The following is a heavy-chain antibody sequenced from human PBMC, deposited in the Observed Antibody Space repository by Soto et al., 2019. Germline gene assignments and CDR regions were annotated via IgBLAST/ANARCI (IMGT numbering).Heavy chain of an antibody. CDR1: GYTFTSYT. CDR2: ISTYNGNT. Sequence: QVQLVQSGAEVKEPGASVKVSCKASGYTFTSYTISWVRQAPGQGLEWMGRISTYNGNTNYEQKLQGRVTMTTDTSTSIAYMELRSLRSDDTAVYYCARVVGALGHWFDPWGQGTLVTVSS. D-gene: IGHD1-26*01. J-gene: IGHJ5*02. CDR3: ARVVGALGHWFDP. V-gene: IGHV1-18*01.